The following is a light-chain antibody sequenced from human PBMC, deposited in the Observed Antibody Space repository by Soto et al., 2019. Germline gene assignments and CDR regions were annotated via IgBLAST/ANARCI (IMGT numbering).Light chain of an antibody. V-gene: IGLV1-51*01. J-gene: IGLJ1*01. Sequence: QSAMTQPPSVSAAPGQKVTISCSGSSSNIGGNSVSWYQQLPGTAPKLLIYDDNKRPSGIPGRFSGSKSGTSATLGITGFQTGDEADYYCGSWDSSLSAYVFGTGTKLTVL. CDR2: DDN. CDR3: GSWDSSLSAYV. CDR1: SSNIGGNS.